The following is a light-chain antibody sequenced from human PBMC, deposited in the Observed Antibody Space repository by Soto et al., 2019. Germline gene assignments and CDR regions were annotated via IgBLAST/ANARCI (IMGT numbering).Light chain of an antibody. CDR1: QSVSNK. CDR3: QQHYEWVT. Sequence: EIVMTQSPVTLSVSPGETATLSCRASQSVSNKLVWYQQKPGQAPRLLIYDATTRATGIPARFSGSGSGTEFPLIISSLQSEDFAVYYCQQHYEWVTFGGGTNVEI. CDR2: DAT. V-gene: IGKV3-15*01. J-gene: IGKJ4*01.